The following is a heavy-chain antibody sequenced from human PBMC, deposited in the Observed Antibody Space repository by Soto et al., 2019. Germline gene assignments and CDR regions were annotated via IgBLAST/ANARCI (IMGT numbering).Heavy chain of an antibody. V-gene: IGHV3-74*01. CDR3: TRGTSAWRNGLDI. D-gene: IGHD6-19*01. CDR1: GFTFSSHW. J-gene: IGHJ3*02. Sequence: HPGGSLRLSCAASGFTFSSHWMHWVRQAPGKGLVWVSRISSDGTNTAHADSVKGRLSISRDSAKNTLYLQMNSLRVEDTAVYYCTRGTSAWRNGLDIWGRGTMVTVSS. CDR2: ISSDGTNT.